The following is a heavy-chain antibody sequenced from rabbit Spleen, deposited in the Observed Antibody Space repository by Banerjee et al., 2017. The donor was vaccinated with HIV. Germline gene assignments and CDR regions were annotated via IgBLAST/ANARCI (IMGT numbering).Heavy chain of an antibody. Sequence: QEQLVESGGGLVQPEGSLTLTCTASGFSFSSGYHMCWVRQAPGKGLEWIGCIGTGSGDRTDYATWVNGRFSVSRSTSLNTVTLQLNSLTGADTATYFCARDGDDDMGDFDLWGPGTLVTVS. CDR3: ARDGDDDMGDFDL. J-gene: IGHJ4*01. CDR2: IGTGSGDRT. V-gene: IGHV1S47*01. D-gene: IGHD2-1*01. CDR1: GFSFSSGYH.